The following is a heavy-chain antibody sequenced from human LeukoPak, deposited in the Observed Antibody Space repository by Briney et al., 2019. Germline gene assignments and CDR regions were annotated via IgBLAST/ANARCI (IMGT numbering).Heavy chain of an antibody. CDR3: AKIGDYRDY. J-gene: IGHJ4*02. D-gene: IGHD2-15*01. V-gene: IGHV3-23*01. CDR2: ISGSGGST. CDR1: GFTVSSNY. Sequence: QPGGSLRLSCAASGFTVSSNYMSWVRQAPGKGLEWVSAISGSGGSTYYADSVKGRFTISRDNSKNTLYLQMNSLRAEDTAVYYCAKIGDYRDYWGQGTLVTVSS.